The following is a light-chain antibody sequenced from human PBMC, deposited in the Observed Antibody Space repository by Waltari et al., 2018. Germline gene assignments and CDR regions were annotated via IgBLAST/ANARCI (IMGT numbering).Light chain of an antibody. J-gene: IGKJ4*01. CDR3: QQSYRTPLT. V-gene: IGKV1-39*01. Sequence: DIQITHSPSSLSASVVSRVTITCRARQRISSYLNWYQLTTGTSPKLLISAASSLQSGVPTRISGSGSRTDFTLTISRQQPEDVATYYCQQSYRTPLTFGGGTKVEIK. CDR1: QRISSY. CDR2: AAS.